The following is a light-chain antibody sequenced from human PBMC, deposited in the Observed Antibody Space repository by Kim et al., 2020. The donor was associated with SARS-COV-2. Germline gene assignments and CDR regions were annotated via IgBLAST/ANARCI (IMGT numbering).Light chain of an antibody. J-gene: IGKJ2*01. CDR2: DAS. CDR3: QQYESLPYT. V-gene: IGKV1-33*01. Sequence: DIQMTESPSSLSASVGDSITITCQASQGIFNFLNWYQQRPGQPPKLLIYDASTLQTGVPSRFSGSGSGTLFTFTVSSLQPEDVATYFCQQYESLPYTFGQGTKLEI. CDR1: QGIFNF.